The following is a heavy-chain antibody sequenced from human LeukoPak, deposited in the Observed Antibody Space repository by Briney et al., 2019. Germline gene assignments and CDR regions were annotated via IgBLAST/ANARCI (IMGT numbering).Heavy chain of an antibody. V-gene: IGHV1-2*02. CDR2: INPNSGGT. CDR1: GYTFTGYY. D-gene: IGHD5-12*01. J-gene: IGHJ5*02. CDR3: ARDPRYSGYAIDP. Sequence: GASVKVSCKASGYTFTGYYMHWVRQAPGQGLEWMGWINPNSGGTNYAQKFQGRVTMTRDTSISTAYMELSRLRSDDTAVYYCARDPRYSGYAIDPWGQGTLVTVSS.